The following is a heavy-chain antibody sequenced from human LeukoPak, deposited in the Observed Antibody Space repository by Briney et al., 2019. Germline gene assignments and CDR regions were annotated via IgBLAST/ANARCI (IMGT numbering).Heavy chain of an antibody. CDR2: INHSGST. J-gene: IGHJ5*02. V-gene: IGHV4-34*01. D-gene: IGHD2-15*01. Sequence: ASETLSLTCAVYGGSFSGYYWSWIRQAPGEGLEWIGEINHSGSTNYNPSLKSRPTISIDTSKNQFSLKLSSVTAADTAVYYCARDCSGGSCAPKGRLFDLWGQGTLVTVSS. CDR3: ARDCSGGSCAPKGRLFDL. CDR1: GGSFSGYY.